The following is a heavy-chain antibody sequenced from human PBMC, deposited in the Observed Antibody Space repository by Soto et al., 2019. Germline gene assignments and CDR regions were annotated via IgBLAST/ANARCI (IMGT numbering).Heavy chain of an antibody. CDR2: ISHTGST. V-gene: IGHV4-30-2*01. CDR1: GGSITSGNSYS. CDR3: ARAVAPYLGTWFDP. D-gene: IGHD3-16*01. Sequence: QLQLQESGSGLVKPSQTLSLTCAVSGGSITSGNSYSWSWIRQPPGKGLEWIGSISHTGSTSYNPSLKGRVTMSADKSKNHVSLELSSVTAADTAVYYCARAVAPYLGTWFDPWGQGTLVIVSS. J-gene: IGHJ5*02.